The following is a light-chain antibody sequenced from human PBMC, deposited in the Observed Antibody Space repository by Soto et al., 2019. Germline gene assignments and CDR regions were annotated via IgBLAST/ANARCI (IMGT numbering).Light chain of an antibody. V-gene: IGKV3-15*01. Sequence: EIVMTQSPATLSVSPGERATLSCGASQTVSSNLAWYQQKPGQAPRLLIFGASTRATGIPARFSGSGSGTEFTLTIDSLQSEDFAVYYCQQYNNWPPWTFGQGTKV. CDR1: QTVSSN. CDR3: QQYNNWPPWT. J-gene: IGKJ1*01. CDR2: GAS.